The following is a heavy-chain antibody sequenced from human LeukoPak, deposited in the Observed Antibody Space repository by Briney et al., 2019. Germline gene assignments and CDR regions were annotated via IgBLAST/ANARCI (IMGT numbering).Heavy chain of an antibody. CDR1: GGTFSSYA. Sequence: ASVKVSCKASGGTFSSYAISWVRQASGQGLEWMGGIIPIFGTANYAQKFQGRVTITADESTSTAYMELSSLRSEDTAVYYCARVELLGYCSSTSCYPMWGQGTLVTVSS. J-gene: IGHJ4*02. CDR2: IIPIFGTA. V-gene: IGHV1-69*13. D-gene: IGHD2-2*01. CDR3: ARVELLGYCSSTSCYPM.